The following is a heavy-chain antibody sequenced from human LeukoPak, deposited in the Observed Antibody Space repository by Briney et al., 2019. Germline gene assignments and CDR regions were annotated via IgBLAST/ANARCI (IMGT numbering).Heavy chain of an antibody. CDR3: ARCPFSSTSCYFDY. CDR2: INPNSGGT. CDR1: GYTFTGYY. Sequence: GASVKVSCKASGYTFTGYYMHWVRQAPGQGLEWMGWINPNSGGTNYAQKFQGRVTMTRDTSISTAYMELSRLRSDDTAVYYCARCPFSSTSCYFDYWGQGTLVTVSS. D-gene: IGHD2-2*01. V-gene: IGHV1-2*02. J-gene: IGHJ4*02.